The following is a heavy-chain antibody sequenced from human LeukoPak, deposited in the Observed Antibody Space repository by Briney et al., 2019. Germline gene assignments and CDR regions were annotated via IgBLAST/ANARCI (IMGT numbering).Heavy chain of an antibody. CDR3: ARARITIFGVVTHFDY. Sequence: PGGSLRLSCAASGFTFSSHWMHWVRQGPGKGLVWVSRINSDGSSTSYAESVKGRFTISRDNAKNTLYLQMNSLRAEDTAVYYCARARITIFGVVTHFDYWGQGTLVTVSS. D-gene: IGHD3-3*01. V-gene: IGHV3-74*01. CDR2: INSDGSST. CDR1: GFTFSSHW. J-gene: IGHJ4*02.